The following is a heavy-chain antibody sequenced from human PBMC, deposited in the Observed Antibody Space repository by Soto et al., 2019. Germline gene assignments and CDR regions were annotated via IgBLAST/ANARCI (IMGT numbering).Heavy chain of an antibody. D-gene: IGHD6-13*01. CDR2: ISSSSSTI. Sequence: EVQLVESGGGLVQPGGSLRLSCVASGFTFSSYSMNWVRQAPGKGLEWVSYISSSSSTIYYADSVKGRFTISRDNAKNSLYLQMNSLRDEDTAVYYCARAKQYSSSWYVPAGRSYYYGMDVWGQGTTVTVSS. CDR3: ARAKQYSSSWYVPAGRSYYYGMDV. V-gene: IGHV3-48*02. CDR1: GFTFSSYS. J-gene: IGHJ6*02.